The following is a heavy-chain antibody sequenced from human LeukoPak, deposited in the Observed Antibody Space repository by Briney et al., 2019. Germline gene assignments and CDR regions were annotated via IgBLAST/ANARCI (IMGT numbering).Heavy chain of an antibody. J-gene: IGHJ4*02. Sequence: ASVKVPCKASGYTFTGYYMHGVRQAPGQGLEWMGRINPNSGGTNYAQKFQGRVTMTRDTSISTAYMELSRLRSDDAAVYYCARGRGSSYDYWGQGTLVTVSS. CDR1: GYTFTGYY. D-gene: IGHD1-26*01. V-gene: IGHV1-2*06. CDR2: INPNSGGT. CDR3: ARGRGSSYDY.